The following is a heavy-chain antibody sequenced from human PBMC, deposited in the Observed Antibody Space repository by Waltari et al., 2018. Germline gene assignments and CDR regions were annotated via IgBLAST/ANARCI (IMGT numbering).Heavy chain of an antibody. D-gene: IGHD1-26*01. CDR1: GGAFCSYA. CDR2: MIPIYATP. CDR3: ARRNLGYAFDI. Sequence: QVQLVQSGAEVKKPGSSVKVACNASGGAFCSYAVTWVRQATGHGLEWVGGMIPIYATPNFAQKFQGRVTFTADESTTTAYMELTSLKSEDTAIYYCARRNLGYAFDIWGQGTLVTVSS. J-gene: IGHJ3*02. V-gene: IGHV1-69*12.